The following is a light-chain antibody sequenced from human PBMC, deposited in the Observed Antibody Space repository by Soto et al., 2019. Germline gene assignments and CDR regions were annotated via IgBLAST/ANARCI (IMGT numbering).Light chain of an antibody. CDR2: GVS. Sequence: EFVLTQSPGTLSLSPGERATLSCRASESPSSSYFAWYQQKPGQAPRLLIYGVSSRATGIPDRFSGSGSGTDFTLAISRLEPEDFAVYFCQQYCTSPLPFGQGTKVEIK. CDR3: QQYCTSPLP. J-gene: IGKJ1*01. V-gene: IGKV3-20*01. CDR1: ESPSSSY.